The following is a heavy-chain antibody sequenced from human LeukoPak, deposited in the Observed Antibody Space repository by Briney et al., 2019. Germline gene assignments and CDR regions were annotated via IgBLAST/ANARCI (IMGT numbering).Heavy chain of an antibody. V-gene: IGHV3-21*01. CDR2: ISSSSSYI. D-gene: IGHD3-9*01. CDR1: GFTFSIYS. Sequence: PGGSLRLSCAASGFTFSIYSMNWVRQAPGKGLEWVSSISSSSSYIYYADSVKGRFTISRDNAKNSLYLQMNSLRAEDTAVYYCARVVSDYDILTGYYKPTCFDYWGQGTLVTVSS. CDR3: ARVVSDYDILTGYYKPTCFDY. J-gene: IGHJ4*02.